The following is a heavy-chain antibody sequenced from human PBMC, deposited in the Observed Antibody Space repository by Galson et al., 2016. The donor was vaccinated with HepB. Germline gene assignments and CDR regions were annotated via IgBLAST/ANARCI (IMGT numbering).Heavy chain of an antibody. Sequence: SLRLSCAASGFTFGDYAMHWFRQTPGKGLEWVGFIRSKDFGGTTEYAASVRGRFSISRDDYKSVAYLQMNSLKIEDTAVYYCTRGIHLWMYYYDYWGQGILVTVSS. J-gene: IGHJ4*02. D-gene: IGHD5-18*01. CDR1: GFTFGDYA. CDR2: IRSKDFGGTT. V-gene: IGHV3-49*03. CDR3: TRGIHLWMYYYDY.